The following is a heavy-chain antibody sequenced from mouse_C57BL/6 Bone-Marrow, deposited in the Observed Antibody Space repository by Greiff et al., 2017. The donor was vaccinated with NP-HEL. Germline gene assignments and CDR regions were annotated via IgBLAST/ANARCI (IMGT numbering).Heavy chain of an antibody. CDR2: IYPRSGNT. Sequence: QVQLQQSGAELARPGASVKLSCKASGYTFTSYGISWVKQRTGQGLEWIGEIYPRSGNTYYNEKFKGKATLTADKSSSTAYMELRSLTSEHSAVLCCARTSDNSGSYYLDYWGQGTTLTVSS. CDR1: GYTFTSYG. J-gene: IGHJ2*01. CDR3: ARTSDNSGSYYLDY. D-gene: IGHD1-2*01. V-gene: IGHV1-81*01.